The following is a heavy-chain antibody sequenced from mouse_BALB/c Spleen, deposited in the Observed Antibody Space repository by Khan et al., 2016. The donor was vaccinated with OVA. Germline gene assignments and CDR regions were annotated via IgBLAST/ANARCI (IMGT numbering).Heavy chain of an antibody. CDR3: ARWFAY. CDR1: GYSITSDYA. V-gene: IGHV3-2*02. CDR2: ISYSGGT. J-gene: IGHJ3*01. Sequence: EVQLVESGPDLVKPSQSLSLTCTVTGYSITSDYAWNWIRQFPGNKLEWMGYISYSGGTSYLPSLKSRISITRDTSKNQFFLQLNSVTTEDSATYYCARWFAYWGKGTLVTVS.